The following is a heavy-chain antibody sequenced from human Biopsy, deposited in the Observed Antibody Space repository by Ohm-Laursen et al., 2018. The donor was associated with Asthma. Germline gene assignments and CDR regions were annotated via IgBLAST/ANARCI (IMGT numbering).Heavy chain of an antibody. Sequence: ASVKASRKISGYSLTDLSMHWVRQAPGQGLGWMGGHEHEEGGTVNARRFQGRVTMTEDTSTDTAYMELSSLSSTDTAVYYCASDFPKDYVRYNFQFWGQGTLVTVSS. J-gene: IGHJ4*02. CDR3: ASDFPKDYVRYNFQF. V-gene: IGHV1-24*01. D-gene: IGHD4-17*01. CDR2: HEHEEGGT. CDR1: GYSLTDLS.